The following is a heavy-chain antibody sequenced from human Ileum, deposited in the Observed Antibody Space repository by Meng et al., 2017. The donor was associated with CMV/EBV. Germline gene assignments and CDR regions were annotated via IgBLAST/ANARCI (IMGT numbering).Heavy chain of an antibody. Sequence: FTFSSYWMHWVRQAPGKGLEWVSRINSDGSSTSYADSVKGRFTISRDNAKNTLYLQMNSLRAEDTAVYYCARVMKGYYDISGYPTLGYWGQGTLVTVSS. D-gene: IGHD3-22*01. CDR1: FTFSSYW. CDR2: INSDGSST. CDR3: ARVMKGYYDISGYPTLGY. J-gene: IGHJ4*02. V-gene: IGHV3-74*01.